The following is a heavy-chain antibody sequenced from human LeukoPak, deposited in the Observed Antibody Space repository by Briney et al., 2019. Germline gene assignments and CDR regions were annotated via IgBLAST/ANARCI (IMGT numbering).Heavy chain of an antibody. Sequence: SETLSLTCTVSGGSISSGSYYWGWIRQPPGKGLEWIGSIYYSGSTYYNPSLKSRVTISVDTSKNQFSLKLSSVTAADTAVYYCARHRRSGSSSSGDHAEYFQHWGQGTLVTVSS. J-gene: IGHJ1*01. CDR3: ARHRRSGSSSSGDHAEYFQH. V-gene: IGHV4-39*01. CDR2: IYYSGST. CDR1: GGSISSGSYY. D-gene: IGHD6-6*01.